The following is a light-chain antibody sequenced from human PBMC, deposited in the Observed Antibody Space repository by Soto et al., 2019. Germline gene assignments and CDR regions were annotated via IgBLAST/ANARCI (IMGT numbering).Light chain of an antibody. Sequence: EIVMTQSPDTLSVSPGERATLSCRASQSVSTNLAWYQQKPGQAPRLLIYGASTRANGIPARFSGSGSGTEFTLTIGSLQSEDFAVYHCQQYNNWPYTFGQGTKLEIK. V-gene: IGKV3-15*01. CDR2: GAS. CDR1: QSVSTN. CDR3: QQYNNWPYT. J-gene: IGKJ2*01.